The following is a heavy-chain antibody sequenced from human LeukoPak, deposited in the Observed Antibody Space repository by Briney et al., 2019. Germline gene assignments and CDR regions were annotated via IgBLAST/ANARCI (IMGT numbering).Heavy chain of an antibody. CDR2: IKQDGSEK. V-gene: IGHV3-7*01. CDR3: GEQRGTSFDH. CDR1: GFTFSSSW. J-gene: IGHJ4*02. D-gene: IGHD1/OR15-1a*01. Sequence: PGGSLRLSCAASGFTFSSSWMTWVRQAPGKGLKWVANIKQDGSEKYYVDSVKGRFTISRDNTKNSLYLQMTGTGAENSAFLYCGEQRGTSFDHWGQGTLVTVSS.